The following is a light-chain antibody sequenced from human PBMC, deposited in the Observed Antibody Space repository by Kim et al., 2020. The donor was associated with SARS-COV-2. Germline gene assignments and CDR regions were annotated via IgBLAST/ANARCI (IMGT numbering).Light chain of an antibody. J-gene: IGLJ2*01. Sequence: SSELTQDPAVSVALGQTVRITCQGDSLRSYYATWYKQKPGQAPILVIYGKNNRPSGIPDRFSGSSSGNTASLTITGTQAGDEADYYCNSRYSNDNVVFGG. CDR1: SLRSYY. V-gene: IGLV3-19*01. CDR2: GKN. CDR3: NSRYSNDNVV.